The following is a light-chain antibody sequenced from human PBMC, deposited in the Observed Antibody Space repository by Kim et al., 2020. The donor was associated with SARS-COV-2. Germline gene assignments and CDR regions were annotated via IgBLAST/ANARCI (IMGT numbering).Light chain of an antibody. J-gene: IGKJ4*01. CDR2: WAS. CDR1: HSLLYSSDNKNY. Sequence: RASINCKSSHSLLYSSDNKNYLTWYQQKPGQPPKLLIYWASTRQSGVPDRFSGSGSGTDFTLTIDSLQAEDVAVYFCQQYNDWPRTFGGGTNGRS. V-gene: IGKV4-1*01. CDR3: QQYNDWPRT.